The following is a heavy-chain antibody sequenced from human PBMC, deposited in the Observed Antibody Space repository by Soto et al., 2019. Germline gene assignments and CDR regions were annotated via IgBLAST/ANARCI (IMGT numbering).Heavy chain of an antibody. J-gene: IGHJ4*02. Sequence: GESLKISCKGSGYTFTSYWIGLVRQMPGEGLEWLGVIYPSDSDTRYSPSFQSQVTISADKSINPAYLQWGSLKASDSAIYYCARSAGNAGRFSDYWGQGTLVTVSS. D-gene: IGHD2-15*01. CDR3: ARSAGNAGRFSDY. CDR1: GYTFTSYW. V-gene: IGHV5-51*01. CDR2: IYPSDSDT.